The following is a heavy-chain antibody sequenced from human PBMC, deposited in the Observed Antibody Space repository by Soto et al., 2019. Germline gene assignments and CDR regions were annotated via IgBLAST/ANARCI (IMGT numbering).Heavy chain of an antibody. D-gene: IGHD6-19*01. CDR1: GFSLSTSGVG. CDR2: IYWDDDK. CDR3: ARSGVIAVAGLFDY. V-gene: IGHV2-5*02. J-gene: IGHJ4*02. Sequence: QITLKESGPTLVKPTQTLTLTCTFSGFSLSTSGVGVGWIRQPPGKALEWLALIYWDDDKRYSPSLKSRLTITKDTSKNPVVLTMTNMDPVDTATYYCARSGVIAVAGLFDYWGQGTLVTVSS.